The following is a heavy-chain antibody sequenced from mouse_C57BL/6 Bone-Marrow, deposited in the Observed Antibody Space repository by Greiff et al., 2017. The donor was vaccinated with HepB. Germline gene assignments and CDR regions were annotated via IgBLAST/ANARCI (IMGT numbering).Heavy chain of an antibody. J-gene: IGHJ3*01. V-gene: IGHV1-54*01. CDR3: ASPYYYGSSYVGFAY. D-gene: IGHD1-1*01. CDR1: GYAFTNYL. CDR2: INPGSGGT. Sequence: VQLQQSGAELVRPGTSVKVSCKASGYAFTNYLIEWVKQRPGQGLEWIGVINPGSGGTNYNEKFKGKATLTADKSSSTAYMQLSSLTSEDSAVCFCASPYYYGSSYVGFAYWGQGTLVTVSA.